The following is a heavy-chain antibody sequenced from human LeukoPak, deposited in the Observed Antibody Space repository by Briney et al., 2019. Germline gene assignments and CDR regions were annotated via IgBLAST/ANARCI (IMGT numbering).Heavy chain of an antibody. Sequence: ASVKVSCKASGYTFTTLAMHWVRQAPGQRLEWMGWINAGNGNTKYSQKFQGRVTITRDTSARTVYMELNSLRSEDTAVYYCARVPTVTNWFDPWGQGTLVTVSS. CDR3: ARVPTVTNWFDP. D-gene: IGHD4-17*01. CDR1: GYTFTTLA. J-gene: IGHJ5*02. CDR2: INAGNGNT. V-gene: IGHV1-3*01.